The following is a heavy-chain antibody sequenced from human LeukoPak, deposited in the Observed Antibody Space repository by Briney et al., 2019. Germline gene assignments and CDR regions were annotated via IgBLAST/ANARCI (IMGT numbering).Heavy chain of an antibody. D-gene: IGHD5-18*01. V-gene: IGHV4-59*08. CDR1: GDSISSYY. CDR3: ARQMDTAMVTGHYYYYMGV. J-gene: IGHJ6*03. CDR2: IYYSGST. Sequence: PSETLSLTCTVSGDSISSYYWSWIRQPPGKGLEWIGYIYYSGSTNYNPSLKSRVTISVDTSKNQFSLKLSSVTAADTAVYYCARQMDTAMVTGHYYYYMGVCGKGTTVTVSS.